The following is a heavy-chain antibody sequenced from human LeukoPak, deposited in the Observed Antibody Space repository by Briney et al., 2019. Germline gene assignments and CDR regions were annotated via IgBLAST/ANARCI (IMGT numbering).Heavy chain of an antibody. Sequence: GGPLRLSCAASGFTVSSNYMSWVRQAPGKGLEWVSYISSSGSTIYYADSVKGRFTISRDNAKNSLYLQMNSLRAEDTAVYYCAREGAAAGLYYFDYWGQGTLVTVSS. J-gene: IGHJ4*02. D-gene: IGHD6-13*01. CDR3: AREGAAAGLYYFDY. CDR1: GFTVSSNY. CDR2: ISSSGSTI. V-gene: IGHV3-11*04.